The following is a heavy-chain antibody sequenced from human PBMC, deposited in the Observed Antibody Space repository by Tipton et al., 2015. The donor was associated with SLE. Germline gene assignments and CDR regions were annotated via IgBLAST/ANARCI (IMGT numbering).Heavy chain of an antibody. CDR3: ASPADPFGIFGVPNGWFDP. CDR2: IYYSGST. Sequence: LRLSCTVSGGSISSRDYHWGWIRQPPGKGLEWIGYIYYSGSTNYNPSLKSRFTMSVDTSKNQFSLRLTSVTAADTAVYYCASPADPFGIFGVPNGWFDPWGQGPLVTVSS. D-gene: IGHD3-3*01. J-gene: IGHJ5*02. V-gene: IGHV4-61*08. CDR1: GGSISSRDYH.